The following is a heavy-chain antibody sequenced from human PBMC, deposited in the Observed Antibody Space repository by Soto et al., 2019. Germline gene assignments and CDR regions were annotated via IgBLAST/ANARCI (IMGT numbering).Heavy chain of an antibody. CDR1: GYKFISHS. Sequence: ASVKVSCKSSGYKFISHSITWVRQAPGQGLEWMGRISAYNGNTNYAQKVQGRVTMTTDTSTNTAYMELRSLRSDDTAVYYCARTIGMAGSLHAFDIWGQGTMVTVSS. CDR2: ISAYNGNT. J-gene: IGHJ3*02. D-gene: IGHD6-19*01. CDR3: ARTIGMAGSLHAFDI. V-gene: IGHV1-18*01.